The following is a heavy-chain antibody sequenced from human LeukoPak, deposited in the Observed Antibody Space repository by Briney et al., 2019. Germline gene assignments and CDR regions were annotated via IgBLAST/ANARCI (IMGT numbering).Heavy chain of an antibody. CDR3: ARVGTAAEDYFDY. V-gene: IGHV4-59*11. J-gene: IGHJ4*02. CDR2: IYYSGST. CDR1: GFTFSDHH. D-gene: IGHD6-13*01. Sequence: GSLRLSCAASGFTFSDHHMDWVRQAPGKGLEWIGYIYYSGSTNYNPSLKSRVTISVDTSKNQFSLKLSSVTAADTAVYYCARVGTAAEDYFDYWGQGTLVTVSS.